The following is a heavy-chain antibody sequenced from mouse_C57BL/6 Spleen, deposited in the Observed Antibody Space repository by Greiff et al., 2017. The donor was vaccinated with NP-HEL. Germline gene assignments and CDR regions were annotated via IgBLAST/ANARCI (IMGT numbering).Heavy chain of an antibody. V-gene: IGHV1-64*01. CDR2: IHPNSGST. J-gene: IGHJ4*01. CDR1: GYTFTSYW. D-gene: IGHD4-1*01. Sequence: QVQLQQPGAELVKPGASVKLSCKASGYTFTSYWMHWVKQRPGQGLEWIGMIHPNSGSTNYNEKFKSKATLTVDKSSSTAYMQLSSLTSDDSAVYFCAVTGPYYSMDYWGQGTSLTVSS. CDR3: AVTGPYYSMDY.